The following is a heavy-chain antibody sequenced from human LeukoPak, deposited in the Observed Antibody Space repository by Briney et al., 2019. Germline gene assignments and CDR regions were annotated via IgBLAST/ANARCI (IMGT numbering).Heavy chain of an antibody. Sequence: PGGSLRLSCAASGFTFSSYAMSWVRQAPGKGLEWVSAISGSGGSTYYADSVKGRSTISRDNSKNTLYLQMNSLRAEDTAVYYCAKGSDYDSSGFGPPYYFDYWGQGTLVTVSS. J-gene: IGHJ4*02. D-gene: IGHD3-22*01. V-gene: IGHV3-23*01. CDR2: ISGSGGST. CDR3: AKGSDYDSSGFGPPYYFDY. CDR1: GFTFSSYA.